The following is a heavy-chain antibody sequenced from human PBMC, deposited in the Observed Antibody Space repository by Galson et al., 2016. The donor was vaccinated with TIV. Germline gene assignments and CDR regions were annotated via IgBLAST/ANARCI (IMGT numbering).Heavy chain of an antibody. CDR2: ISGYNGNR. V-gene: IGHV1-18*01. J-gene: IGHJ6*03. CDR1: GFTLSSYF. CDR3: ARMPTKTFDFWSGYDNQFHMDV. D-gene: IGHD3-3*01. Sequence: SVKVSCKASGFTLSSYFVNWVRQAPGQGLQWMGYISGYNGNRNSAQKFQGRLSVTADTSTNTAFLELRRLTSDDTAVYYCARMPTKTFDFWSGYDNQFHMDVWGKGTSVTVSS.